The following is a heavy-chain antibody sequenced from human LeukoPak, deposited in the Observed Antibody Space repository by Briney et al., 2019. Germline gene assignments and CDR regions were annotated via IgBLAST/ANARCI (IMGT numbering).Heavy chain of an antibody. CDR3: AREGDYGDSDY. CDR2: ITSSGSIM. D-gene: IGHD4-17*01. CDR1: GFTFSNYE. V-gene: IGHV3-48*03. J-gene: IGHJ4*02. Sequence: PGGSLRLSCAASGFTFSNYEMNWVRQAPGKGLEWVSYITSSGSIMYYPDSVKGRFTISRDNAENSLYLQMNSLRAEDTAVYYCAREGDYGDSDYWGQGTLVTVSS.